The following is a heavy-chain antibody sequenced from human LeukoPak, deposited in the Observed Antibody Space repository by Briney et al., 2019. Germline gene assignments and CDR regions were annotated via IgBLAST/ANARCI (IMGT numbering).Heavy chain of an antibody. J-gene: IGHJ4*02. CDR2: IKQDGSEK. Sequence: GGSLRLSCAASGFTFSSYWMSWVRQAPGKRLEWVANIKQDGSEKYYVDSVKGRFTISRDNAKNSLYLQMNSLRAEDTAVYYCAREYGGYYSIFDYWGQGTLVTVSS. V-gene: IGHV3-7*01. CDR3: AREYGGYYSIFDY. D-gene: IGHD3-22*01. CDR1: GFTFSSYW.